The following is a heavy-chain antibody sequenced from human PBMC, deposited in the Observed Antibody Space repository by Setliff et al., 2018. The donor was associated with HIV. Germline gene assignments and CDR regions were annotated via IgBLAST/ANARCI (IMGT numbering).Heavy chain of an antibody. Sequence: PSETLSLTCTVSGDSISSHYWSWIRQPPGKGLEWIGYIYNSGTTNYNPSLKSRVSISVHTSENDFSLKLTSVTAADTAVYYCARGGYCSATSCYPFDYWGPGTLVTVSS. CDR3: ARGGYCSATSCYPFDY. CDR1: GDSISSHY. J-gene: IGHJ4*02. D-gene: IGHD2-2*01. V-gene: IGHV4-59*11. CDR2: IYNSGTT.